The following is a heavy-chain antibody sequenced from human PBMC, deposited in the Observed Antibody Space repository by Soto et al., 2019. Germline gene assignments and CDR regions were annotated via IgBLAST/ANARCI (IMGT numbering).Heavy chain of an antibody. J-gene: IGHJ3*01. CDR3: AYSTGWYRHDV. Sequence: QVQLQESGPGLVKPSGTLSLTCAVSGDSISNSRWWTWVRQPPGKGLEWIGDIFHSGDTNYNPSLKSRVFNSVDKSQNQFSRKVSSVTAADTAVYYCAYSTGWYRHDVWGHGTLVTVSS. CDR2: IFHSGDT. V-gene: IGHV4-4*02. D-gene: IGHD6-19*01. CDR1: GDSISNSRW.